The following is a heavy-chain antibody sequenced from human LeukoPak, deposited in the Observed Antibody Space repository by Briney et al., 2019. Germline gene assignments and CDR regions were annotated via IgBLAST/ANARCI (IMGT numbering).Heavy chain of an antibody. Sequence: GGSLRLSRAASGFTFSSYWMSWVRQAPGKGLEWVANIKQDGSEKYYVDSVKGRFTISRDNAKNSLYLQMNSLRAEDTAVYYCARDRGQLVRGFDYWGQGTLVTVSS. CDR2: IKQDGSEK. CDR3: ARDRGQLVRGFDY. J-gene: IGHJ4*02. CDR1: GFTFSSYW. V-gene: IGHV3-7*01. D-gene: IGHD6-6*01.